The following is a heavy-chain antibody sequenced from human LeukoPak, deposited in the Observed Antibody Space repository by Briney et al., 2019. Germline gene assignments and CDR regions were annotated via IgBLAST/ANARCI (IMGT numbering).Heavy chain of an antibody. CDR2: MNQDGSRR. CDR1: GFTFSSSW. CDR3: TRDSQGSGTYSTDH. Sequence: GGSLRLSCVASGFTFSSSWMSWVRQGPGKGPEWVANMNQDGSRRYYVDSVKGRFTISRDNAKNSLFLQMNGLRDEDTAVYYCTRDSQGSGTYSTDHWGQGTLVTVSS. J-gene: IGHJ4*02. D-gene: IGHD3-10*01. V-gene: IGHV3-7*01.